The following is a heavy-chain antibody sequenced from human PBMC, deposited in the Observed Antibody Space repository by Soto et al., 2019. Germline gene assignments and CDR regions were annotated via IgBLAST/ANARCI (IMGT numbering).Heavy chain of an antibody. J-gene: IGHJ4*02. CDR1: GFTFSSYS. Sequence: EVQLVESGGGLVKPGGSLRLSCAASGFTFSSYSMNWVRQAPGKGLEWVSSISSSSSYIYYADSVKGRLTISRDNAKNSLYLQMNSLRAEDTAVYYCARAGYSYGSYYFDYWGQGTLVTVSS. D-gene: IGHD5-18*01. CDR2: ISSSSSYI. CDR3: ARAGYSYGSYYFDY. V-gene: IGHV3-21*01.